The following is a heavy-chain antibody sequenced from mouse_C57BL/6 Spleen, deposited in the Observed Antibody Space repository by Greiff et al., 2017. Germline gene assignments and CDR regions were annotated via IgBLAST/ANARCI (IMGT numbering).Heavy chain of an antibody. V-gene: IGHV5-4*03. Sequence: EVKLMESGGGLVKPGGSLKLSCAASGFTFSSYAMSWVRQTPEQRLVWVATISDGGSYIYYPDNVKGRFTISRDNAKTNLYLQMSHLKSEDTAMYYGANSKGYAMDYWGQGTSVTVSS. J-gene: IGHJ4*01. CDR1: GFTFSSYA. D-gene: IGHD2-5*01. CDR2: ISDGGSYI. CDR3: ANSKGYAMDY.